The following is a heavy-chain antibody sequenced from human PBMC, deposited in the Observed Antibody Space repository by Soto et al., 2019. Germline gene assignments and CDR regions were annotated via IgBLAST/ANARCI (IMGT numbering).Heavy chain of an antibody. CDR1: GFTFSDYY. Sequence: GGSLRLSCAASGFTFSDYYMSWIRQAPGKGLEWVSYISSSGSTIYYADSVKSRFTISRDNAKNSLYLQMNSLRAEDTAVYYCARYYDFWSGYPKGRYYYMDVWGKGTTVTVSS. D-gene: IGHD3-3*01. CDR3: ARYYDFWSGYPKGRYYYMDV. J-gene: IGHJ6*03. V-gene: IGHV3-11*01. CDR2: ISSSGSTI.